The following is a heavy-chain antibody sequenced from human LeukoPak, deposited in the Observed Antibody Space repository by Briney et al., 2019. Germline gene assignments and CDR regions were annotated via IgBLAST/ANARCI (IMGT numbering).Heavy chain of an antibody. CDR1: GGSISTYY. J-gene: IGHJ6*03. CDR2: IYYSGST. V-gene: IGHV4-59*01. CDR3: ARIFGADFWSGYYTGYYYYMDV. D-gene: IGHD3-3*01. Sequence: PSETLSLTCTVSGGSISTYYWSWIRQPPGKGLEWIGYIYYSGSTNYNPSLKSRVTVSVDTSKNQFSLKLSSVTAADTAVYYCARIFGADFWSGYYTGYYYYMDVRGKGTTVTVSS.